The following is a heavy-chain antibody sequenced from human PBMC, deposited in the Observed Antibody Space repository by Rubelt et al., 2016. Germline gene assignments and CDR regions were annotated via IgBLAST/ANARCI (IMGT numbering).Heavy chain of an antibody. CDR3: AKPSGSLHFDYYGMDV. J-gene: IGHJ6*02. CDR1: GFNFNDYA. Sequence: GQLVESGGGVVQPGRSLRLSCAASGFNFNDYAMHWVRRAPGKGLEWVAVILYDGRNKYYADSVRGRVTVSRDSSKKTVFLQLNSVRAEDTGVYYCAKPSGSLHFDYYGMDVWGQGTTVTVSS. V-gene: IGHV3-30*18. D-gene: IGHD1-26*01. CDR2: ILYDGRNK.